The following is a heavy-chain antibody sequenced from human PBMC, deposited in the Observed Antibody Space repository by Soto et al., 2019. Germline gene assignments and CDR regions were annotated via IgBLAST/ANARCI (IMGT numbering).Heavy chain of an antibody. Sequence: SENLSLTCAVSGRSISSYYVSWVRQPPGKGLEWIGYIYYSGSTNYNPALKRRVTISVDTSKSQFSLKLSSVTAADTAVYYWARHYGLGSSWFYYGMYVWGQGTTVTVSS. CDR1: GRSISSYY. D-gene: IGHD6-13*01. CDR3: ARHYGLGSSWFYYGMYV. V-gene: IGHV4-59*08. J-gene: IGHJ6*02. CDR2: IYYSGST.